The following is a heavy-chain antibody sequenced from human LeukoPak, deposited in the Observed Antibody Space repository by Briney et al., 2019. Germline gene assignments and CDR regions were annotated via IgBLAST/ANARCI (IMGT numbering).Heavy chain of an antibody. Sequence: PSETLSLTCTVSGGSISSYYWSWIRQPAGKGLEWIGRIYTSGSTTYNPSLKSRVTMSVDTSKNQFSLKLNSVTAADTAVYYCARLPYDILTGWAFDIWGRGTLVTVSS. D-gene: IGHD3-9*01. CDR2: IYTSGST. CDR1: GGSISSYY. V-gene: IGHV4-4*07. J-gene: IGHJ2*01. CDR3: ARLPYDILTGWAFDI.